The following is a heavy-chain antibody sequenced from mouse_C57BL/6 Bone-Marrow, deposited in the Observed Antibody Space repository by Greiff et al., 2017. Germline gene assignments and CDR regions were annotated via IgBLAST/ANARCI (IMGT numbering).Heavy chain of an antibody. CDR2: INPYNGGT. J-gene: IGHJ2*01. Sequence: EVKLVESGPVLVKPGASVKMSCKASGYTFTDYYMNWVKQSHGKSLEWIGVINPYNGGTSYNQKFKGKATLTVDKSSSTAYMELNSLTSEDSAVYYCARRGGTDYWGQGTTLTVSS. D-gene: IGHD4-1*01. CDR3: ARRGGTDY. CDR1: GYTFTDYY. V-gene: IGHV1-19*01.